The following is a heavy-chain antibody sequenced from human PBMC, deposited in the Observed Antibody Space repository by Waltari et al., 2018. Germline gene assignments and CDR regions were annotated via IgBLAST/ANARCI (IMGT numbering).Heavy chain of an antibody. CDR1: GFTFTTFS. CDR3: AKDRCTDGQCYTYFDY. V-gene: IGHV3-23*01. J-gene: IGHJ4*02. CDR2: ISGSGGTT. D-gene: IGHD2-8*01. Sequence: EVELLESGGGLVQPGGTLRLSCAASGFTFTTFSISWVRQGPGEGLGWVSAISGSGGTTYYADSVKGRFTISRDNSRNVLYLQMNTLSAEDTAVYYCAKDRCTDGQCYTYFDYWGQGALITVSS.